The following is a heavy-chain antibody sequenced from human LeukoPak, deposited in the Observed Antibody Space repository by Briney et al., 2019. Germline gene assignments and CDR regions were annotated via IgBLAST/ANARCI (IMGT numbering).Heavy chain of an antibody. D-gene: IGHD1-7*01. CDR2: VYTSGST. CDR3: ARLITGTTTAFDT. J-gene: IGHJ3*02. CDR1: GGSISGYY. V-gene: IGHV4-4*07. Sequence: ASETLSLTCSVSGGSISGYYWTWIRQPAGKGLEWIGRVYTSGSTHCNPSLKTRLTMSVDTSKNQFSLKLSSVTAADTAVYYCARLITGTTTAFDTWGQGTMVTVSS.